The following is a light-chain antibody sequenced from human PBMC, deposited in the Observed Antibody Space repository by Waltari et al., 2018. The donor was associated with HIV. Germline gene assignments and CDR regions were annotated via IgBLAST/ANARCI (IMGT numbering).Light chain of an antibody. Sequence: DIQLTQSPSSLSASVGDRFTIACRASQGFNKYLNWYRQKPGKAPELLIYAASNLQSGVPSRFSASGSGTDFTLTITSLQPEDFATYYCQQTYSTPTTFGQGTKLE. J-gene: IGKJ2*01. CDR3: QQTYSTPTT. CDR1: QGFNKY. CDR2: AAS. V-gene: IGKV1-39*01.